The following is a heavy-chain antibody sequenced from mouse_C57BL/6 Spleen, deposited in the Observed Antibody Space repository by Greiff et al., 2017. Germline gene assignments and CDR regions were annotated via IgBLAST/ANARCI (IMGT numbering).Heavy chain of an antibody. D-gene: IGHD1-1*01. V-gene: IGHV14-3*01. CDR3: ARSNYDGIYGDFDV. CDR1: GFNIKNTY. Sequence: DVKLVESVAELVRPGASVKLSCTASGFNIKNTYMHWVKQRPEQGLEWIGRIDPANGNTKYAPKFQGKATITADTSSNTAYLQLSSLTSEDTAIYYCARSNYDGIYGDFDVWGTGTTVTVSS. CDR2: IDPANGNT. J-gene: IGHJ1*03.